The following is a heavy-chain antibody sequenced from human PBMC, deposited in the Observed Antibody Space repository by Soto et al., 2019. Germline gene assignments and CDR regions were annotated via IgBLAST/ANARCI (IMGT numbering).Heavy chain of an antibody. CDR1: GYTFTSYY. CDR2: INPSGGST. Sequence: GASVKVSCKASGYTFTSYYMHWVRQAPGQGLEWMGIINPSGGSTSYAQKFQGRVTMTRDTSTSTVYMELSSLRSEDTAVYYCARDLRIAAAGTLYYYYMDVWGKGTTVTVSS. V-gene: IGHV1-46*03. CDR3: ARDLRIAAAGTLYYYYMDV. D-gene: IGHD6-13*01. J-gene: IGHJ6*03.